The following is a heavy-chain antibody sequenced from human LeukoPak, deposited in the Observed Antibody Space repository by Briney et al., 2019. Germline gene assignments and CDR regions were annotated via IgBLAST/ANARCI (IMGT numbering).Heavy chain of an antibody. J-gene: IGHJ3*02. CDR3: AKDKQLGELDI. D-gene: IGHD6-6*01. CDR2: ISWNSGSI. Sequence: PGGSLRLSCAASGFTFDDYAMPWVRQAPGKGLEWVSGISWNSGSIGYADSVKGRFTISRDNAKNSLYLQMNSLRAEDMALYYCAKDKQLGELDIWGQGTMVTVSS. CDR1: GFTFDDYA. V-gene: IGHV3-9*03.